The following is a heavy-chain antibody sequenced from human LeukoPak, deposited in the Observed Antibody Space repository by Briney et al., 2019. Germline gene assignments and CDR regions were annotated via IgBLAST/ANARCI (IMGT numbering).Heavy chain of an antibody. CDR1: GFTFSSYA. D-gene: IGHD6-19*01. CDR2: ISYDGSNK. Sequence: GGSLRLSCAASGFTFSSYAMHWVRQAPGKGLEWVAVISYDGSNKYYADSVKGRFTISRGNSKNTLYLQMNSLRAEDTAVYYCARDLYSSGWLDYWGQGTLVTVSS. V-gene: IGHV3-30-3*01. CDR3: ARDLYSSGWLDY. J-gene: IGHJ4*02.